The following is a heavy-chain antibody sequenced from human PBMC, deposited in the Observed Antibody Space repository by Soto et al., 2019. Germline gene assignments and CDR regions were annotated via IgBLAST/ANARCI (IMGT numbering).Heavy chain of an antibody. CDR3: ASHPVPYYYYGMDV. V-gene: IGHV1-69*12. CDR1: GGTFSSYA. J-gene: IGHJ6*02. D-gene: IGHD2-2*01. Sequence: QVQLVQSGAEVKKPGSSVKVSCKASGGTFSSYALSWVRQAPGQGLEWMGGIIPIFGTADYAQKFLGRVTITADDSTSTAYMELSSLISEQTAVYYCASHPVPYYYYGMDVWGQGTTVTGSS. CDR2: IIPIFGTA.